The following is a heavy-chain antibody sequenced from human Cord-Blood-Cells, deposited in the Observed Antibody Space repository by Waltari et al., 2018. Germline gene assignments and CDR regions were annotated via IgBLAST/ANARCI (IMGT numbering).Heavy chain of an antibody. V-gene: IGHV1-69*01. CDR1: GGTFRSDA. CDR3: ARDNWDLTTFDY. Sequence: QVPLVQSGAEGKKPGSSVKVSCQASGGTFRSDAISWVRQAPGQGLEWMGGIIPIFGTANYAQKFQGRVTITADESTSTAYMELSSLRSEDTAVYYCARDNWDLTTFDYWGQGTLVTVSS. CDR2: IIPIFGTA. J-gene: IGHJ4*02. D-gene: IGHD7-27*01.